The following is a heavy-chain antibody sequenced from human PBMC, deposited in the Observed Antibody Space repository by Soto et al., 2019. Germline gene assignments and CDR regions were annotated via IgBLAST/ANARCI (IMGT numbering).Heavy chain of an antibody. CDR3: ARGRGSSSSLGNWFDL. V-gene: IGHV4-34*01. D-gene: IGHD6-6*01. CDR1: GGSFSGYY. J-gene: IGHJ5*02. Sequence: SETLSLTCAVYGGSFSGYYWSWIRQPPGKGLEWIGEINHSGSTNYNPSLKSRVTISVDTSKNQFSLKLSSVTAADTAVYYCARGRGSSSSLGNWFDLWGQGTLVTVSS. CDR2: INHSGST.